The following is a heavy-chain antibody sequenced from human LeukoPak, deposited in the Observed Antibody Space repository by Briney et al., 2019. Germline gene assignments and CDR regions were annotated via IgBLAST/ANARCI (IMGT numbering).Heavy chain of an antibody. CDR3: AKDRVNYGSGSYYIDY. D-gene: IGHD3-10*01. CDR1: GFTFGTYG. Sequence: GGSLRLSCAASGFTFGTYGMGWVRQAPGKGLEWVSALSGSGGTTYYADSVKGRFTISRDNSKNTLYLQMNSLRAEDTAVYYCAKDRVNYGSGSYYIDYWGQGTLVTVSS. J-gene: IGHJ4*02. CDR2: LSGSGGTT. V-gene: IGHV3-23*01.